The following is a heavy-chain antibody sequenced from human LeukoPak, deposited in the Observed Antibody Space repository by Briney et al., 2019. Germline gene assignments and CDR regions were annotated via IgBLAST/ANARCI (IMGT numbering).Heavy chain of an antibody. CDR2: INSDGSST. Sequence: PGRSLRLSCAASGFTFSSYAMHWVRQAPGKGLVWVSRINSDGSSTSYADSVKGRFTISKNSAKNSLYLQMNTLRVEDTAMYYCASLDTAKQPLANHWGQGTLVTVSS. D-gene: IGHD5-18*01. CDR1: GFTFSSYA. J-gene: IGHJ5*02. CDR3: ASLDTAKQPLANH. V-gene: IGHV3-74*01.